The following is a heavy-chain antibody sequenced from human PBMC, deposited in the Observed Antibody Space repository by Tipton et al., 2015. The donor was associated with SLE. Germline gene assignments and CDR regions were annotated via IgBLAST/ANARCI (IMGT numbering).Heavy chain of an antibody. Sequence: TLSLTCTVSGGSISSHYWGWIRQPPGKGLEWIGSIYYSGSTYYNPSLKSRVTISVDTSKNQFSLKLSSVTAADTAVYYCARVGILHAFDIWGQGTMVTVSS. D-gene: IGHD2-21*01. J-gene: IGHJ3*02. V-gene: IGHV4-39*01. CDR3: ARVGILHAFDI. CDR2: IYYSGST. CDR1: GGSISSHY.